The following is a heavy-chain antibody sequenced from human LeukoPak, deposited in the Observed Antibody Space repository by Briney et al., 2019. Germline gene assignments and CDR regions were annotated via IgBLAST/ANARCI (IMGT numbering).Heavy chain of an antibody. V-gene: IGHV4-39*07. CDR2: IHYSGST. Sequence: SETLSLTCTVSGGSISSSSYYWGWIRQPPGKGLEWIGSIHYSGSTYYNPSLKSRVTISVDTSKNQFSLKLSSVTAADTAVYYCASISMQRVDYWGQGTLVTVSS. J-gene: IGHJ4*02. CDR3: ASISMQRVDY. CDR1: GGSISSSSYY. D-gene: IGHD3-3*02.